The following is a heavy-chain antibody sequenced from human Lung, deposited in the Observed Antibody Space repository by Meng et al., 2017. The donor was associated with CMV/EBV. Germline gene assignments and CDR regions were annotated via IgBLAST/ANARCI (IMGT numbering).Heavy chain of an antibody. Sequence: QRQGPGPVLVHPSGTLSLTFAVSGGSISSSNWWGWVRQPQGKGLEWIGEIYHSGSTNYNPSLKSRVTISVDKSKNQFSLNLSSVTAADTAVYYCARVGQWLPIDYWGQGTLVTAPQ. D-gene: IGHD6-19*01. V-gene: IGHV4-4*02. J-gene: IGHJ4*02. CDR1: GGSISSSNW. CDR3: ARVGQWLPIDY. CDR2: IYHSGST.